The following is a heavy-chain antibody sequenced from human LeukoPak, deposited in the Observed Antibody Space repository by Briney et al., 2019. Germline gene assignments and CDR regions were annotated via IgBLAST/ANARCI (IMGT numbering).Heavy chain of an antibody. J-gene: IGHJ5*02. V-gene: IGHV4-34*01. CDR3: ARRYSSSWYPSYWFDP. CDR1: GGSFSGYY. D-gene: IGHD6-13*01. Sequence: PSETLSLTCAVYGGSFSGYYWSRIRQPPGKGLEWIGEINHSGSTNYNPSLKSRVTISVDTSKNQFSLKLSSVTAADTAVYYCARRYSSSWYPSYWFDPWGQGTLVTVSS. CDR2: INHSGST.